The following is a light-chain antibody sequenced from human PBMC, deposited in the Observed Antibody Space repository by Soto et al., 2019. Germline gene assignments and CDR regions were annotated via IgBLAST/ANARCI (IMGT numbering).Light chain of an antibody. Sequence: EIVLTQSPGTLSVSPGERAALSCRASQSVSSNLAWYQQKPGQAPRLLIYGVSTRAPGIPARFSGSGSGTEFTLTISSLQSEDFAVYYCQHYYDWPPSITFGQGTRLDIK. CDR2: GVS. V-gene: IGKV3D-15*01. CDR3: QHYYDWPPSIT. J-gene: IGKJ5*01. CDR1: QSVSSN.